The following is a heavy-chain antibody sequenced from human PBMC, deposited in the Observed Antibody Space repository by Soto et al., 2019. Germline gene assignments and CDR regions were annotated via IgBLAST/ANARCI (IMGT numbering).Heavy chain of an antibody. D-gene: IGHD3-9*01. V-gene: IGHV1-46*01. CDR3: AADPLTGYYVDY. CDR1: GYTFTSYY. CDR2: INPSGGST. J-gene: IGHJ4*02. Sequence: ASVKVSCKASGYTFTSYYMHWVRQAPGQGLEWMGIINPSGGSTSYAQKFQGRVTMTRDTSTSTVYMELSSLRSEDTAVYYCAADPLTGYYVDYWGQGTLVTSPQ.